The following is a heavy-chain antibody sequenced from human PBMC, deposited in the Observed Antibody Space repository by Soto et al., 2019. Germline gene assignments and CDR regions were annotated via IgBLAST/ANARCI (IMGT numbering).Heavy chain of an antibody. V-gene: IGHV4-30-4*01. J-gene: IGHJ4*02. Sequence: SETLSLTCTVSGGSISSGDFYWSWIRQPPGKGLEWIGYIYHSGGTYYNPSLESRVTISVDTSKNQFSLKLSSVTAADTAIYYCVTSIPTSSWSGFDSWGRGTLVTVSS. D-gene: IGHD6-13*01. CDR2: IYHSGGT. CDR1: GGSISSGDFY. CDR3: VTSIPTSSWSGFDS.